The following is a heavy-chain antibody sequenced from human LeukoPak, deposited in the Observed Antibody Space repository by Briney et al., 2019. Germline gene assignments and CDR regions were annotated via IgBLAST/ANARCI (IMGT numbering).Heavy chain of an antibody. Sequence: ASVKVSCKASGYTFTSYYIHWVRQAPGQGLEWMGIINPSGGRSSYAQKFQGRVTMTRDTSTSTVYMELSSLRSEDTAVYYCASSPNIVVVPAGPRAFDYWGQGTLVTVSS. CDR2: INPSGGRS. D-gene: IGHD2-2*01. CDR1: GYTFTSYY. J-gene: IGHJ4*02. CDR3: ASSPNIVVVPAGPRAFDY. V-gene: IGHV1-46*01.